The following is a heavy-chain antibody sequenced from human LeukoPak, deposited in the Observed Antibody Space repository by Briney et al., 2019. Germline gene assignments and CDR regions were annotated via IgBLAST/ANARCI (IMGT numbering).Heavy chain of an antibody. Sequence: GGSLRLSCAASGFTFSRYSMNWVRQAPGKGLEWVSAISGSGGSTYYADSVKGRFTISRDNSKNTLYLQMNSLRAEDTAVYYCAKASAMIVVVSKHFDYWGQGTLVTVSS. V-gene: IGHV3-23*01. J-gene: IGHJ4*02. CDR3: AKASAMIVVVSKHFDY. D-gene: IGHD3-22*01. CDR1: GFTFSRYS. CDR2: ISGSGGST.